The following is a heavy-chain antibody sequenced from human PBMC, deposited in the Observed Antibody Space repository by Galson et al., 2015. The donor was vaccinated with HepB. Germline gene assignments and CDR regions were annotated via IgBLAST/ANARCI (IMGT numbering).Heavy chain of an antibody. J-gene: IGHJ3*02. CDR2: ISAYNGNT. CDR3: ARGFSIVGASSAFDI. CDR1: GYTFTSYG. Sequence: SVKVSCKASGYTFTSYGISWVRQAPGQGLEWMGWISAYNGNTNYAQKLQGRVTMTTDTSTSTAYMELRSLRSDDTAVYYCARGFSIVGASSAFDIWGQGTMVTVSS. V-gene: IGHV1-18*04. D-gene: IGHD1-26*01.